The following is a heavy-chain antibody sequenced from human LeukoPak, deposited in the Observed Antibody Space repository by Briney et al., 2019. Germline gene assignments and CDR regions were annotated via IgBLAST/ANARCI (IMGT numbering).Heavy chain of an antibody. Sequence: GGSLRLSCAASGFTFSNAWMCWVRQAPGKGLEWVGRIKSKTDGGTTDYAAPVKGRFTISRDDSKNTLYLQMNSLKTGDTAVYYCTTVGITGTTAYYYGMDVWGQGTTVTVSS. D-gene: IGHD1-20*01. CDR3: TTVGITGTTAYYYGMDV. V-gene: IGHV3-15*01. J-gene: IGHJ6*02. CDR1: GFTFSNAW. CDR2: IKSKTDGGTT.